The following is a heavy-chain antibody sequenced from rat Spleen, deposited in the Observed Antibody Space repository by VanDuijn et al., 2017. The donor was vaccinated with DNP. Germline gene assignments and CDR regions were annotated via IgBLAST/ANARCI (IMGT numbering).Heavy chain of an antibody. CDR1: GFTFSDYY. D-gene: IGHD1-4*01. CDR2: ITYDGGST. CDR3: TTETHTGMD. Sequence: EVQLVESGGGLVQAGRSLKLSCAASGFTFSDYYMAWVRQAPTKGLEWVAYITYDGGSTYYRDSVKGRFTISRDNAKSSLYLQMDSLRSEDTATYYCTTETHTGMDWGQGVMVTVSS. J-gene: IGHJ2*01. V-gene: IGHV5-20*01.